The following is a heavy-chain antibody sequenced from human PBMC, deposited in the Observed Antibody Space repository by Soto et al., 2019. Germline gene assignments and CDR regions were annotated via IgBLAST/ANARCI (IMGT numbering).Heavy chain of an antibody. J-gene: IGHJ6*02. CDR3: ARVSEDIVVVVAATAPDYYGMDV. Sequence: GASVKVSCKASGYTFTSYGISWVRQAPGQGLEWMGWISAYNGNTNYAQKLQGRVTMTTDTSTSTAYMELRSLRSDDTAVYYCARVSEDIVVVVAATAPDYYGMDVWGQGTTVTV. D-gene: IGHD2-15*01. CDR2: ISAYNGNT. V-gene: IGHV1-18*01. CDR1: GYTFTSYG.